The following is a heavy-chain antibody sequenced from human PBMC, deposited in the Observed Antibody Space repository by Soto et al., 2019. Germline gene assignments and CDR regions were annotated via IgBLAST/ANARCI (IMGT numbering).Heavy chain of an antibody. CDR3: ASVVVAASKLWGSFDP. Sequence: SETLSLTCTVSGGSISSYYWSWIRQPPGKGLEWIGYIYYSGSTNYNPSLKSRVTISVDTSKNQFSLKLSSVTAADTAVYYCASVVVAASKLWGSFDPWGQGTLVTVSS. J-gene: IGHJ5*02. CDR2: IYYSGST. V-gene: IGHV4-59*01. CDR1: GGSISSYY. D-gene: IGHD2-15*01.